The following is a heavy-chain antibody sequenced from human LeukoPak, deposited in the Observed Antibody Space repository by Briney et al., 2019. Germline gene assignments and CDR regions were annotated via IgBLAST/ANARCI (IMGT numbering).Heavy chain of an antibody. CDR1: GFTFSSYA. CDR3: ARAHTDGGSYPHY. J-gene: IGHJ4*02. CDR2: ISYDGSNK. Sequence: GRSLRLSCAASGFTFSSYAMHWVRQAPGKGLEWVAVISYDGSNKYYADSVKGRFTISRDNSKNTLYLRMNSLRAEDTAVYYCARAHTDGGSYPHYWGQGTLVTVSS. V-gene: IGHV3-30-3*01. D-gene: IGHD1-26*01.